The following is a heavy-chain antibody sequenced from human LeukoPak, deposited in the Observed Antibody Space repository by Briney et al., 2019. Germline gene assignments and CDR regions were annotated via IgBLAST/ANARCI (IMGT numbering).Heavy chain of an antibody. CDR1: GFTVSSNY. V-gene: IGHV3-53*05. CDR2: IYSGGNT. Sequence: GGSLRLSCAASGFTVSSNYMSWVRQAPGKGLEWVSVIYSGGNTYYADSVKGRFTISRDNSKNTLYLQMNSLRAEDTAVYYCARDRAAAYFDYWGQGTLVTVSS. D-gene: IGHD6-13*01. J-gene: IGHJ4*02. CDR3: ARDRAAAYFDY.